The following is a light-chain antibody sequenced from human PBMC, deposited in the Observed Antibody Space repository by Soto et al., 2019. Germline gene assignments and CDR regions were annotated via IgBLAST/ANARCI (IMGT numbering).Light chain of an antibody. CDR1: QSISTW. CDR3: QQYNSYWT. CDR2: DAS. Sequence: DIQITQSPSTLSAYVGDRVTITCRASQSISTWLAWYQQKPGKAPKALIHDASSSESGVLSRLSGSGSGTEFTLTISSLQPDDSATYYCQQYNSYWTFGQGTKVDIK. V-gene: IGKV1-5*01. J-gene: IGKJ1*01.